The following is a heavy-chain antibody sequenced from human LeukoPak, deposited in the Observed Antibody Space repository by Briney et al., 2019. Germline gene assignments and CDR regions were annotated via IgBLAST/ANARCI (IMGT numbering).Heavy chain of an antibody. D-gene: IGHD3-22*01. CDR1: GGSFSGYY. V-gene: IGHV4-34*01. Sequence: SETLSLTCAVYGGSFSGYYWSWIRQPPGKGLEWIGEINHSGSTNYNPSLKSRVTISVDTSKNQFSLKLSSVTAADTAVYYCARAPRVDYFDSSGYYHFDAFDIWGQGTMVTVSS. CDR3: ARAPRVDYFDSSGYYHFDAFDI. CDR2: INHSGST. J-gene: IGHJ3*02.